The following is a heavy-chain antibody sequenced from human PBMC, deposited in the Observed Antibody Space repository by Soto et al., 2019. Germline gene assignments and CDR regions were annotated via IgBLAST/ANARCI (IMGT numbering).Heavy chain of an antibody. CDR3: ASHTAMVTTDYYYYYGMDV. CDR1: GYSFTSYW. CDR2: IYPGDSDT. V-gene: IGHV5-51*01. J-gene: IGHJ6*02. D-gene: IGHD5-18*01. Sequence: RGESLKISCKGSGYSFTSYWIGWVRQMPGKGLEWMGIIYPGDSDTRYSPSFQGQVTISADKSISTAYLQWSSLKASDTAMYYCASHTAMVTTDYYYYYGMDVWGQGATVTVSS.